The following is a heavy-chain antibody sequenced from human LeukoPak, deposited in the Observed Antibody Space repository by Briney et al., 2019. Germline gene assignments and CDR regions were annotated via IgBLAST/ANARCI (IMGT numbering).Heavy chain of an antibody. CDR3: ARASPYGDYAD. CDR2: INPNSGGT. Sequence: ASVKVSCKASGYTFTGYHMHWVRQAPGQGLGWMGWINPNSGGTNYAQKFQGRVTMTRDTSISTAYMELSRLRSDDTAVYYCARASPYGDYADWGQGTLVTVSS. CDR1: GYTFTGYH. D-gene: IGHD4-17*01. V-gene: IGHV1-2*02. J-gene: IGHJ4*02.